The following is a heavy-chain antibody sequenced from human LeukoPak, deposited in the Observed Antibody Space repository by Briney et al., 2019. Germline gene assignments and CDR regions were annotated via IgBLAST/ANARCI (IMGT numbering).Heavy chain of an antibody. CDR3: ASSEGGSYYSAY. Sequence: PSETLSLTCTVSGYSISSGYYWGWIRQPPGKGLEWIGSIYHSGSTYYNPSLKSRVTISVDTSKNQFSLKLSSVTAADTAVYYCASSEGGSYYSAYWGQGTLVTVSS. J-gene: IGHJ4*02. CDR2: IYHSGST. CDR1: GYSISSGYY. V-gene: IGHV4-38-2*02. D-gene: IGHD1-26*01.